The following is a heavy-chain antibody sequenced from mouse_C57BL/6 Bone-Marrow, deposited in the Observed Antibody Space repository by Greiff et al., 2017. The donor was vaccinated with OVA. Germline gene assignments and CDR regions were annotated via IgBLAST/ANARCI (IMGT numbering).Heavy chain of an antibody. D-gene: IGHD1-1*01. J-gene: IGHJ2*01. CDR1: GYTFTSYW. Sequence: QVQLQQPGAELVKPGASVKMSCKASGYTFTSYWITWVKQRPGQGLEWIGDIYPGSGSTNYNEKFKSKATLTVDTSSSTAYMQLSSLTSEDSAVYYCARSNYYGSSHYFDYWGQGTTLTVSS. CDR3: ARSNYYGSSHYFDY. V-gene: IGHV1-55*01. CDR2: IYPGSGST.